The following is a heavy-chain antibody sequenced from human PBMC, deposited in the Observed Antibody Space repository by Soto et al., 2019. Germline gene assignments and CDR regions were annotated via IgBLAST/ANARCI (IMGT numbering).Heavy chain of an antibody. CDR2: IYSGGST. Sequence: PGGSLRLSCAASGFTVSSNYMSWVRQAPGKGLEWVSVIYSGGSTYYADSVKGRFTISRDNSKNTLYLQMNSLRADDTAVYYCAKDAYNYGRPFDYWGQGTLVTVSS. CDR1: GFTVSSNY. D-gene: IGHD5-18*01. J-gene: IGHJ4*02. V-gene: IGHV3-66*01. CDR3: AKDAYNYGRPFDY.